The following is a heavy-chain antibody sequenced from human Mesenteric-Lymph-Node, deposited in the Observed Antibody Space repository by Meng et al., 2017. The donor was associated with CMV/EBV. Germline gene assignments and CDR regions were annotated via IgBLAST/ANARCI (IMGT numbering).Heavy chain of an antibody. CDR3: AKSGGGSY. CDR1: GFTFDDYT. CDR2: ISWDGGST. D-gene: IGHD3-10*01. J-gene: IGHJ4*02. Sequence: GESLKISCAASGFTFDDYTMHWVRQAPGKGLEWVSLISWDGGSTYYADSVKGRFTISRDNSKNTLYLQMNSLRAEDTAVYYCAKSGGGSYWGQGTLVTVSS. V-gene: IGHV3-43*01.